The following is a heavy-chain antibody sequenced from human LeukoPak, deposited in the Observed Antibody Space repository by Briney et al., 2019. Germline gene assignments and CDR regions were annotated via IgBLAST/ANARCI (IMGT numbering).Heavy chain of an antibody. CDR1: GFSFSTNN. V-gene: IGHV3-48*01. D-gene: IGHD2/OR15-2a*01. CDR2: ISTNSRSI. Sequence: GGSLRPSCAGTGFSFSTNNFNWVRQAPGKGLEWLSYISTNSRSIYYADSAKGRFTISKDNAKNLLYLQMNSLRVEDTAAYFCARYIATSTFMDLWGKGTTDTVSS. CDR3: ARYIATSTFMDL. J-gene: IGHJ6*04.